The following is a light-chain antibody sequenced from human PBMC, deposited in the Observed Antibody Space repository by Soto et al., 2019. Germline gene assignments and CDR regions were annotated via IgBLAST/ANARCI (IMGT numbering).Light chain of an antibody. J-gene: IGKJ4*01. CDR1: ESVSNN. CDR2: GAS. V-gene: IGKV3-15*01. CDR3: QQYNKWPLT. Sequence: EIVLTQSPATLSVSQGERATLSCRASESVSNNLAWYQQKPGQAPRLLIFGASARATGIPARFSGSGSGTEFTLTISSLQSEDFAVSYCQQYNKWPLTFGGGTKVEIK.